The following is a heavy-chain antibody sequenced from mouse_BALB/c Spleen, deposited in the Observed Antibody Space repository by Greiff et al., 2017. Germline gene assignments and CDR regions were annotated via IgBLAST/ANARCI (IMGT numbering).Heavy chain of an antibody. V-gene: IGHV1-4*01. Sequence: QVQLQQSGAELARPGASVKMSCKASGYTFTSYTMHWVKQRPGQGLEWIGYINPSSGYTNYNQKFKDKATLTADKSSSTAYMQLSSLTSEDSAVYYGARSANWDRGAWFAYWGQGTLVTVSA. J-gene: IGHJ3*01. CDR2: INPSSGYT. CDR1: GYTFTSYT. CDR3: ARSANWDRGAWFAY. D-gene: IGHD4-1*01.